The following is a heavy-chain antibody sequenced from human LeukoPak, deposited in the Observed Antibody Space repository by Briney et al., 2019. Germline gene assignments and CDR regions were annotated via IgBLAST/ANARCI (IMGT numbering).Heavy chain of an antibody. CDR3: ARVYGYCSGGSCDY. CDR1: GYTFTGYY. CDR2: INPNSGGT. J-gene: IGHJ4*02. V-gene: IGHV1-2*02. D-gene: IGHD2-15*01. Sequence: GASVRASCKASGYTFTGYYMHWVRQAPGQGLEWMGWINPNSGGTNYAQKFQGRVTMTRDTSISTAYMELSRLRSDDTAVYYCARVYGYCSGGSCDYWGQGTLVTVSS.